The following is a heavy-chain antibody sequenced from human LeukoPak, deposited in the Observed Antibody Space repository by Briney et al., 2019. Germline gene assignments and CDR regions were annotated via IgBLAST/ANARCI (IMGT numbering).Heavy chain of an antibody. CDR1: GGSISSGDYY. Sequence: SQTLSLTCTISGGSISSGDYYRSWIRQPPGKGLEWIGYIYYSGSTYYNPSLKSRVTISVDTSKNQFSLKLSSVTAADTAVYYCAREKGSYYQNDAFDIWGQGTMVTVSS. V-gene: IGHV4-30-4*01. CDR2: IYYSGST. J-gene: IGHJ3*02. D-gene: IGHD1-26*01. CDR3: AREKGSYYQNDAFDI.